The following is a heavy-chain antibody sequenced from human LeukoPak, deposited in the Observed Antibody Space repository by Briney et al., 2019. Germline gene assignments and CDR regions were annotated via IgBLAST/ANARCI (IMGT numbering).Heavy chain of an antibody. CDR3: ARDTIHRYAPTGFDY. V-gene: IGHV1-2*02. CDR2: INPNIGGT. Sequence: ASVKVSCKASGYTFTGYDMHWVRQAPGQGLEWMGWINPNIGGTNYAQKFQGRVTMTRDTSISTAYMELSRLRSDDTAVYYCARDTIHRYAPTGFDYWGQGTPVTVSS. J-gene: IGHJ4*02. D-gene: IGHD2-2*01. CDR1: GYTFTGYD.